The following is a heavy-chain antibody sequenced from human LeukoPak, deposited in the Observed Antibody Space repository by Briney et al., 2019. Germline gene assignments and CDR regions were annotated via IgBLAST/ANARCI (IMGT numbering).Heavy chain of an antibody. Sequence: GGSLRLSCAASGFTFSNYGMHWVRQAPGKGLEWVAVIYDDGSKEYFADSVKGRFTISRDNSKNTVLLQMNSLRAQDTAVFYSGRDFESGYVDSWGQGILVTVSS. CDR3: GRDFESGYVDS. J-gene: IGHJ4*02. CDR1: GFTFSNYG. V-gene: IGHV3-33*01. CDR2: IYDDGSKE. D-gene: IGHD3-3*01.